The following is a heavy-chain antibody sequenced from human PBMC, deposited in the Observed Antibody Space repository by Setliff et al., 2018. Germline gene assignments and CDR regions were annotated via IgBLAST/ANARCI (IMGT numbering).Heavy chain of an antibody. Sequence: ASVKVSCKASGYRFSNYGINWVRQAPGQGLEWMGWISAHNDNTNFAQKFQGRVTLTTDTSTSTAYMEVRSLRPDDTAVYYCAREGVDSRSSTDYRYYMDVWGKGTTVTVSS. D-gene: IGHD6-6*01. CDR3: AREGVDSRSSTDYRYYMDV. V-gene: IGHV1-18*01. CDR2: ISAHNDNT. J-gene: IGHJ6*03. CDR1: GYRFSNYG.